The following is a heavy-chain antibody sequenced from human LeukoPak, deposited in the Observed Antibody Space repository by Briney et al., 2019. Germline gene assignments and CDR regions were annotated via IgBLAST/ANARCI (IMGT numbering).Heavy chain of an antibody. Sequence: SCAASGFTFSGYAMHWVRQAPGQGLEWMGRIIPILGIANYAQKFQGRVTITAGKSTSTAYMELSSLRSEDTAVYYCARDYYDSRAGWFDPWGQGTLVTVSS. J-gene: IGHJ5*02. CDR2: IIPILGIA. CDR1: GFTFSGYA. D-gene: IGHD3-22*01. CDR3: ARDYYDSRAGWFDP. V-gene: IGHV1-69*04.